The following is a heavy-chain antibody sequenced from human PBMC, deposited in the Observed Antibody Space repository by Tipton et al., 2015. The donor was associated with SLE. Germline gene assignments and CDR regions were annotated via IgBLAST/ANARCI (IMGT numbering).Heavy chain of an antibody. V-gene: IGHV4-34*01. CDR1: GGSFSAYY. D-gene: IGHD3-3*01. CDR3: ARPGSPFWSGYPFDY. Sequence: TLSLTCAVYGGSFSAYYWSWICQPPGKGLEWIGEINHSGSTNYNPSLKSRVTISVDTSKNQFSLKLSSVTAADTALYYCARPGSPFWSGYPFDYWGQGTLVTVSS. CDR2: INHSGST. J-gene: IGHJ4*02.